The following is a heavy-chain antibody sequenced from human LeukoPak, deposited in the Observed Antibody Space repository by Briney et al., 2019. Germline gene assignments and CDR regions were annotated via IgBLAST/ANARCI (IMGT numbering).Heavy chain of an antibody. CDR1: GSSIDEYA. D-gene: IGHD2-8*02. Sequence: PGRSLRLSCAASGSSIDEYAMHWVRQAPGKGLEWVSGINWKSDLVAYADSVKGRFIISRDNAKNSAYLEMNSLRTEDTALYFCTKGSWSPRGFNWFDPWGQGTVVTVSS. J-gene: IGHJ5*02. V-gene: IGHV3-9*01. CDR2: INWKSDLV. CDR3: TKGSWSPRGFNWFDP.